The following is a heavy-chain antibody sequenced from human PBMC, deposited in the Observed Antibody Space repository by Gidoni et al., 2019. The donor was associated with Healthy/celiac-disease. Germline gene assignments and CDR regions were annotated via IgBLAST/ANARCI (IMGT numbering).Heavy chain of an antibody. J-gene: IGHJ4*02. CDR2: ISAYNGNT. V-gene: IGHV1-18*01. D-gene: IGHD2-15*01. Sequence: GQGLEWMGWISAYNGNTNYAQKLQGRVTMTTDTSTSTAYMELRSLRSDDTAVYYCAREYDYSSFDYWGQGTLVTVSS. CDR3: AREYDYSSFDY.